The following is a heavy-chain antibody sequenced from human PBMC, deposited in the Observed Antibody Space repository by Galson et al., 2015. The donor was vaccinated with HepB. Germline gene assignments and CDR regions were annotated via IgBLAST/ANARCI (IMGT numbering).Heavy chain of an antibody. J-gene: IGHJ6*02. CDR1: GFTFDDYG. CDR3: TRGNGVRYSRSWYGNYYYGMDV. Sequence: LRLSCAASGFTFDDYGMSWVRQAPGKGLEWVSGINWNGGSTGYRDSVKGRFTISRDNAKNSLYLQMNSLRAEDTAMYYCTRGNGVRYSRSWYGNYYYGMDVWGQGTTVTVSS. D-gene: IGHD6-13*01. V-gene: IGHV3-20*04. CDR2: INWNGGST.